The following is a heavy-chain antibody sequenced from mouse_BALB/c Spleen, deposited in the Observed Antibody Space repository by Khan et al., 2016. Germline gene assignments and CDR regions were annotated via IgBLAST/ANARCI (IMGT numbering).Heavy chain of an antibody. CDR3: DRGDYGNYAAY. CDR1: GFNIKDNF. D-gene: IGHD2-1*01. Sequence: VQLQQSGAELVRPGASVKLSCKASGFNIKDNFIHWVKQRPEQGLECIGWIDPENGNTIYAPKFQGRASITADTSSNTAYLQLSSLTSEDTAVSYCDRGDYGNYAAYWGQGALVTVSA. V-gene: IGHV14-1*02. J-gene: IGHJ3*01. CDR2: IDPENGNT.